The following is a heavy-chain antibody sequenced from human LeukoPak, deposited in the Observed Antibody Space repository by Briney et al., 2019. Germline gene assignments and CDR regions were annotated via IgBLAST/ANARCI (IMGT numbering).Heavy chain of an antibody. J-gene: IGHJ6*02. V-gene: IGHV1-46*01. D-gene: IGHD2-2*01. CDR3: ATGPNCSSTSCSRGYYYYGMDV. CDR2: INPSGGST. CDR1: GYMFTSYF. Sequence: ASVKVSCKASGYMFTSYFMHWVRQAPGQGLEWMGIINPSGGSTTYAQKFQGRVTMTEDTSTDTAYMELSSLRSEDTAVYYCATGPNCSSTSCSRGYYYYGMDVWGQGTTVTVSS.